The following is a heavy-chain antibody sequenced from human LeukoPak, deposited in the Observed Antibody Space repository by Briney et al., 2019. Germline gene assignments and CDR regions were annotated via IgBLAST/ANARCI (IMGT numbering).Heavy chain of an antibody. Sequence: GGSLRLSCAASGFTFSSYSMNWVRQAPGKGLEWVSSISGDSNYIYYADSVRGRFTISRDNAKNSLYLQMNSLRVEDTAVYYCARDSSWFDYWGQGTLVTVSS. CDR2: ISGDSNYI. CDR1: GFTFSSYS. CDR3: ARDSSWFDY. J-gene: IGHJ4*02. V-gene: IGHV3-21*01. D-gene: IGHD6-13*01.